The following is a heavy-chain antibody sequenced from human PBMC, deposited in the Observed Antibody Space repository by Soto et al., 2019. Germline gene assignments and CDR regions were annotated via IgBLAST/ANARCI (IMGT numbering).Heavy chain of an antibody. J-gene: IGHJ5*02. CDR3: AKDSYDSSGNYLRWCAP. CDR2: IYYSGST. D-gene: IGHD3-22*01. Sequence: SETLSLTCTVSGGSISSGGYYWSWIRQHPGKGLERIGYIYYSGSTYYNPSLKSRVTISVDTSKNQIYLKLSSVTADDTAEYCGAKDSYDSSGNYLRWCAPGGQETLVTVSS. V-gene: IGHV4-31*03. CDR1: GGSISSGGYY.